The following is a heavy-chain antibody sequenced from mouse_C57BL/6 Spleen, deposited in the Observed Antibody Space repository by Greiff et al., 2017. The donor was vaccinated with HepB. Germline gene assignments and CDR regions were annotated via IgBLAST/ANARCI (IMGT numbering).Heavy chain of an antibody. J-gene: IGHJ3*01. D-gene: IGHD3-2*02. CDR1: GFNIKDDY. Sequence: VQLKQSGAELVRPGASVKLSCTASGFNIKDDYMHWVKQRPEQGLEWIGWIDPENGDTENASKFQGKATITADTSSNTAYLQLSSLTSEDTAVYYWHSSGYGAYWGKGTLVTVSA. CDR3: HSSGYGAY. CDR2: IDPENGDT. V-gene: IGHV14-4*01.